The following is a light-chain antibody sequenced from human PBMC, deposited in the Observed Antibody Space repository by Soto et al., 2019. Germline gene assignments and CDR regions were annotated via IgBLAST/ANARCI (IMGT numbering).Light chain of an antibody. Sequence: EVVLTQSPGTLSLSPGERATLSCRASQSVSSNYLAWYQQRPGQAPRLLIYGASSRATGIPGRFSGSGSGTDFTLAISRLEPEDSAVYFCQHYSSQTFGQGTKVDIK. CDR3: QHYSSQT. J-gene: IGKJ1*01. CDR2: GAS. V-gene: IGKV3-20*01. CDR1: QSVSSNY.